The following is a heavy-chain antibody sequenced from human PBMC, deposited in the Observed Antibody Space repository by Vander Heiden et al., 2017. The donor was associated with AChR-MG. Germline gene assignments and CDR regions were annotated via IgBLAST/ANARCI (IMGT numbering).Heavy chain of an antibody. CDR1: GFTFNSSI. CDR2: MSSNGDSR. J-gene: IGHJ4*02. Sequence: EVQLVESGGGLVKPGGSLRLSCLASGFTFNSSIFNWVRQDPGKGLEWVSSMSSNGDSRYYADSVKGRFTVSREKAKNSLSIQMDSLRAEDTALYYCARGDCTNGVCSRGGIYWGPGTTGTVA. CDR3: ARGDCTNGVCSRGGIY. V-gene: IGHV3-21*02. D-gene: IGHD2-8*01.